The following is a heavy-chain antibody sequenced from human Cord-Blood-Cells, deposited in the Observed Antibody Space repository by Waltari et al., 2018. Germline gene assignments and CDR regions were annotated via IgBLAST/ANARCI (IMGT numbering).Heavy chain of an antibody. J-gene: IGHJ3*02. CDR3: AKDRSGYDDAFDI. Sequence: EVQLLESGGGLVQPGGSLRLSCAASGFTFSSYAMSWVRQAPGKGLEWVSAIRGSGGSTYYADSVKGRFTISRDNSKNTLYLQMNSLRAEDTAVYYCAKDRSGYDDAFDIWGQGTMVTVSS. D-gene: IGHD5-12*01. CDR2: IRGSGGST. V-gene: IGHV3-23*01. CDR1: GFTFSSYA.